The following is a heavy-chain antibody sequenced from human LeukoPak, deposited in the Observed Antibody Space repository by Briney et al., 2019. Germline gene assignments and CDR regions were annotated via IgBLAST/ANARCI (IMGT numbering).Heavy chain of an antibody. D-gene: IGHD2-15*01. CDR3: ARRVLDCGGSCEGSLDY. CDR1: GFTFSSYW. Sequence: GGSLRLSCAASGFTFSSYWMHWVRQAPGKGLVWVSRINSDGSSTSYADSVKGRFTISRDNAKNSLYLQMNSLRAEGTAVYYCARRVLDCGGSCEGSLDYWGQGTLVTVSS. V-gene: IGHV3-74*01. J-gene: IGHJ4*02. CDR2: INSDGSST.